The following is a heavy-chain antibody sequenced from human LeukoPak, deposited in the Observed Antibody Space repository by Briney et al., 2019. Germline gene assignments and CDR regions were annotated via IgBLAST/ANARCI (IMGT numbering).Heavy chain of an antibody. CDR2: IYSTNTT. J-gene: IGHJ1*01. D-gene: IGHD3-22*01. V-gene: IGHV3-53*01. Sequence: GGSLRLSCAASGFTVSSNYMSWVRQAPGKGLEWVSVIYSTNTTYYADSVKGRFTLSRDNSKNTLYLQMNSVRAEDTAVYYCARGVYYYDSSGYYYAEYFQHWGQGTLVTVSS. CDR1: GFTVSSNY. CDR3: ARGVYYYDSSGYYYAEYFQH.